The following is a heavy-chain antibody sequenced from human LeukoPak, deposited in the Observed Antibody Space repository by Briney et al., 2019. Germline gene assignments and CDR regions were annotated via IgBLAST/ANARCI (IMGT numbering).Heavy chain of an antibody. D-gene: IGHD5-12*01. CDR1: GYSFTSYL. Sequence: GGSLKIFCEGSGYSFTSYLIGWVRQVPGKGLEWMGIIYPGDSDTRYSPSFQGQVTISADKSISTAYLQWSSLKASDTAMYYCARIVATSRDAFDIWGQGTMVTVSS. CDR2: IYPGDSDT. CDR3: ARIVATSRDAFDI. V-gene: IGHV5-51*01. J-gene: IGHJ3*02.